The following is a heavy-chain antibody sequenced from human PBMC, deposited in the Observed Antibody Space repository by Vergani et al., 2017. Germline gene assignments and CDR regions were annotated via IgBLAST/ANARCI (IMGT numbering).Heavy chain of an antibody. CDR2: ISWNSGAV. D-gene: IGHD1-26*01. CDR3: SGGGGSYYGNFDY. V-gene: IGHV3-9*01. J-gene: IGHJ4*02. Sequence: EVDLVESGGGLAQPGGSLRLSCEASGITFWKFGMHWVRQGPGKGLEWVSGISWNSGAVDYADSVRGRFTISRDNAKNSLFLEMNSLRFEDPAVYYCSGGGGSYYGNFDYWGQGTLVTVSS. CDR1: GITFWKFG.